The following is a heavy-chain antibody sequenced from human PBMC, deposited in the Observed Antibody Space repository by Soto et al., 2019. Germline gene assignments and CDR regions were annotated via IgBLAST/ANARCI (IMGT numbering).Heavy chain of an antibody. CDR1: GFSLSNARMG. D-gene: IGHD6-13*01. Sequence: SGPTLVNPTETLTLTYTVSGFSLSNARMGVSWIRQPPGKALEWLAHIFSNDEKSYSTSLKSRLTISKDTSKSQVVLTMTNMDPVDTATYYCARIRRLSSSSWSFYYYGMDVWGQGTTVTVSS. J-gene: IGHJ6*02. CDR3: ARIRRLSSSSWSFYYYGMDV. V-gene: IGHV2-26*01. CDR2: IFSNDEK.